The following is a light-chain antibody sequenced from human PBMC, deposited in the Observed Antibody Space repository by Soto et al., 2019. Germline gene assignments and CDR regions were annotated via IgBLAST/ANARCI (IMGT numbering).Light chain of an antibody. V-gene: IGLV2-8*01. Sequence: QSALTQPPSASGSHGQSVTISCSGTSGDIGGYNYVSWYQQRPGEAPKLMIYEVSQRPSGVPDRFSGSKSGITASLTVSGLQAEDEADYYCSSYAGSNTVVFGGGTKLTVL. CDR2: EVS. J-gene: IGLJ3*02. CDR3: SSYAGSNTVV. CDR1: SGDIGGYNY.